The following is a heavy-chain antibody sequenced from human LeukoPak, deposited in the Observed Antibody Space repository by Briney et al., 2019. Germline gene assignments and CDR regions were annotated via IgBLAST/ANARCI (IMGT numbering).Heavy chain of an antibody. CDR3: AKGYCSGGSCLFPYYGMDV. CDR1: GFTFSSYA. Sequence: GGSLRLSCAASGFTFSSYAMSWVRQAPGKGLEWVSAISGSGGSTYYADSVKGRFTISRDNSKNTRYLQMNSLRAEDTAVYYCAKGYCSGGSCLFPYYGMDVWGQGTTVTVSS. V-gene: IGHV3-23*01. D-gene: IGHD2-15*01. J-gene: IGHJ6*02. CDR2: ISGSGGST.